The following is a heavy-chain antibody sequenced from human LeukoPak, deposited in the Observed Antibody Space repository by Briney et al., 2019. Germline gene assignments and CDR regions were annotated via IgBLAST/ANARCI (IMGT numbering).Heavy chain of an antibody. CDR1: GFSVSTNY. J-gene: IGHJ4*02. Sequence: PGGSLRLSCTASGFSVSTNYMIWVRQAPGKGLEWVSYISSSGSTIYYADSVKGRFTISRDNAKNSLYLQMNSLRAEDTAVYYCARESAQTGPRRPFDYWGQGTLVTVSS. CDR2: ISSSGSTI. V-gene: IGHV3-11*01. CDR3: ARESAQTGPRRPFDY. D-gene: IGHD1-1*01.